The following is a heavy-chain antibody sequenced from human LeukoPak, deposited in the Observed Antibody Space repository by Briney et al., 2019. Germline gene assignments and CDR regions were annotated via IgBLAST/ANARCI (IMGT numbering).Heavy chain of an antibody. CDR3: AREGEGGYSYGRRTRFDY. CDR2: INHSGST. V-gene: IGHV4-34*01. Sequence: KPSETLSLTCAVYGGSFSGYYWSWIRQPPGKGLEWIGEINHSGSTNYNPSLKSRVTISVDTSKNQFSLKLSSVTAVDTAVYYCAREGEGGYSYGRRTRFDYWGQGTLVTVSS. J-gene: IGHJ4*02. D-gene: IGHD5-18*01. CDR1: GGSFSGYY.